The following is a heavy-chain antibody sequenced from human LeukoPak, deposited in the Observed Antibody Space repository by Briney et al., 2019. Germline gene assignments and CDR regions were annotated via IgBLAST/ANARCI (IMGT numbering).Heavy chain of an antibody. V-gene: IGHV1-18*01. J-gene: IGHJ5*02. CDR3: ARANGWFGELSYNWFDP. Sequence: VASVKVSCKASGYTFTSYGISWVRQAPGQGLEWMGWISAYNGNTNYAQKLQGRVTMTTDTSTSTAYMELRSLRSDDTAVYYCARANGWFGELSYNWFDPWGQGTLVTVSS. CDR2: ISAYNGNT. D-gene: IGHD3-10*01. CDR1: GYTFTSYG.